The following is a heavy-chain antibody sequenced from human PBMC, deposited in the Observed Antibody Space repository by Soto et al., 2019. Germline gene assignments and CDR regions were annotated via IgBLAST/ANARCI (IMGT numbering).Heavy chain of an antibody. CDR1: GFTFSSYG. CDR2: ISYDGSNK. Sequence: GGSLRLSCAASGFTFSSYGMHWVRQAPGKGLEWVAVISYDGSNKYYADSVKGRFTISRDNSKNTLYLQMNSLRAEDTAVYYCAKDQGRGGYSYGYFSPYFNYWRQGTLVTVSS. D-gene: IGHD5-18*01. V-gene: IGHV3-30*18. CDR3: AKDQGRGGYSYGYFSPYFNY. J-gene: IGHJ4*02.